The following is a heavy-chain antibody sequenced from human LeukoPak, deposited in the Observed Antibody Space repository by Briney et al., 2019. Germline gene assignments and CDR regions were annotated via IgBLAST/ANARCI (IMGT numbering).Heavy chain of an antibody. J-gene: IGHJ4*02. V-gene: IGHV3-53*01. D-gene: IGHD5-24*01. Sequence: TGGSLRLFCAASVLTVSSWYMSWVRQAPGKGLEWVSIIYIDGSTYYADSMKGRFTISRDNSKNTLYLQNNSLRAEDTAVYYCAKDSLATINPPLDDWGQGTLVTVSS. CDR3: AKDSLATINPPLDD. CDR1: VLTVSSWY. CDR2: IYIDGST.